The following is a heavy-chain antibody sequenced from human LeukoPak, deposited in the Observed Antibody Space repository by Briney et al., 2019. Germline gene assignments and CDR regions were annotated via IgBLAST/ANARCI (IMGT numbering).Heavy chain of an antibody. J-gene: IGHJ4*02. CDR2: IYYSGST. CDR3: ARDGYSSSWLDDDPHFDY. CDR1: GGSISSGGYY. D-gene: IGHD6-13*01. Sequence: SQTLSLTCTVSGGSISSGGYYWSWIRQHPGKGLEWIGYIYYSGSTYYNPSLKSRVTISVDTSKNQFSLKLSSVTAADTAVYYCARDGYSSSWLDDDPHFDYWGQGTLVTVSS. V-gene: IGHV4-31*03.